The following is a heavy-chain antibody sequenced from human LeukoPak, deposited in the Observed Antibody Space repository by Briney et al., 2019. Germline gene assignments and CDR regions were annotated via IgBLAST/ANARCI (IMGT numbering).Heavy chain of an antibody. D-gene: IGHD4-11*01. Sequence: SETLSLTCTVSGGSISSYYWSWIRQPPGKGLEWIGYIYYSGSTNYNPSLKSRVTISVDTSKNQFPLKLSSVTAADTAVYYCARGVYSNFYYYYYMDVWGKGTTVTVSS. CDR3: ARGVYSNFYYYYYMDV. J-gene: IGHJ6*03. V-gene: IGHV4-59*01. CDR2: IYYSGST. CDR1: GGSISSYY.